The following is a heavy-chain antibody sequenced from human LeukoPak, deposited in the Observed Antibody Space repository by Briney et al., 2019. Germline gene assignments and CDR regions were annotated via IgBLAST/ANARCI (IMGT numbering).Heavy chain of an antibody. CDR2: IYYSGST. J-gene: IGHJ4*02. Sequence: SETLSLTCSVSGGSMSYYYWSWILQPPGKRLEWIGYIYYSGSTNYNPSLKSRVTISVDTSKNQFSLKLSSVTAADTAVYYCARLVGSSSYYFDYWGQGTLVTVSS. V-gene: IGHV4-59*01. D-gene: IGHD6-13*01. CDR3: ARLVGSSSYYFDY. CDR1: GGSMSYYY.